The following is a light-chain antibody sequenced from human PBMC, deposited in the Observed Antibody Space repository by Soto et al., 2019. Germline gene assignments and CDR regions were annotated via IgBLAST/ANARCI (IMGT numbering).Light chain of an antibody. J-gene: IGLJ1*01. CDR2: EGS. V-gene: IGLV2-23*01. CDR3: CSYAGSSTYV. Sequence: QSVLTQPASVSGSPGQSITISCTGTSXDVGSYNLVSWYQQHPGKAPKLMIYEGSKRPSGVSNRFSGSKSGNTASLTISGLQAEDEADYYCCSYAGSSTYVLGTGTKFTVL. CDR1: SXDVGSYNL.